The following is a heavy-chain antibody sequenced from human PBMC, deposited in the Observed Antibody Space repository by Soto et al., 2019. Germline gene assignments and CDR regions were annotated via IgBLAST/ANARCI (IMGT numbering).Heavy chain of an antibody. V-gene: IGHV1-69*13. J-gene: IGHJ6*02. CDR3: ARGERGIYYYYGMDV. CDR1: GGTFSSYA. Sequence: SVKVSCKASGGTFSSYAISWVRQAPGQGLEWMGGIIPIFGTANYAQKFQGRVTITADESTSTAYMELSSLRSEDTAVYYCARGERGIYYYYGMDVWGQGTTVNVSS. CDR2: IIPIFGTA. D-gene: IGHD1-1*01.